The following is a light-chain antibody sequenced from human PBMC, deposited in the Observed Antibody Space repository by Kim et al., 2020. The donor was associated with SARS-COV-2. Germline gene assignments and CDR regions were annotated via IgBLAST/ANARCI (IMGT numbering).Light chain of an antibody. CDR3: QQRGNWPT. CDR2: AAS. Sequence: PGERATLSCRASQSVRTYLAWYQQKPGQAPRLLIYAASNRATGIPARFSGSGSGTDFTLTISSLEPEDFAVYYCQQRGNWPTFGQGTRLEIK. J-gene: IGKJ5*01. V-gene: IGKV3-11*01. CDR1: QSVRTY.